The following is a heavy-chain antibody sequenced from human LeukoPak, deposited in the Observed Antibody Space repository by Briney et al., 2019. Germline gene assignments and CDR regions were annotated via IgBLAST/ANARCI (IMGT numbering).Heavy chain of an antibody. J-gene: IGHJ4*02. CDR3: ARARVGDPTDY. D-gene: IGHD1-26*01. CDR1: GFTFSSYG. Sequence: HPGRSLRLSCAASGFTFSSYGMHWVRQAPGKGLEWVAVISYDGSNKYYADSVKGRFTIFRGNAKNTLYLQMNSLRPDDTAVYYCARARVGDPTDYGGQGTLVTVSA. CDR2: ISYDGSNK. V-gene: IGHV3-30*03.